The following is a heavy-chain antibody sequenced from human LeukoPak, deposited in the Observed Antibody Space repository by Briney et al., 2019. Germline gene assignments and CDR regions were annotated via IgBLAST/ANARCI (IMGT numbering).Heavy chain of an antibody. CDR3: AKQLWLTEDALDI. CDR1: GFTFSSYW. J-gene: IGHJ3*02. Sequence: PGGSLRLSCAASGFTFSSYWMSWVRQAPGKGLEWIGEINHSGSTNYSPSLKSRVTLSVDTSKNQFSLRLSSVTAADTAVYYCAKQLWLTEDALDIWGQGTMVTVSS. D-gene: IGHD5-18*01. CDR2: INHSGST. V-gene: IGHV4-34*08.